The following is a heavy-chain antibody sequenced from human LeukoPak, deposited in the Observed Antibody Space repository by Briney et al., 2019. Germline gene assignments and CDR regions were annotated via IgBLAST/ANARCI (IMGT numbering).Heavy chain of an antibody. V-gene: IGHV3-33*06. CDR3: AKPLRVHCTNGVCYSWTFAFDI. J-gene: IGHJ3*02. Sequence: PGGSLRLSCAASGFTFSSYGMHWVRQAPGKGLEWVAVIWYDGSNKYYADSVKGRFTISRDNSKNTLYLQMNSLRAEDTAVYYCAKPLRVHCTNGVCYSWTFAFDIWGQGTMVTVSS. CDR2: IWYDGSNK. CDR1: GFTFSSYG. D-gene: IGHD2-8*01.